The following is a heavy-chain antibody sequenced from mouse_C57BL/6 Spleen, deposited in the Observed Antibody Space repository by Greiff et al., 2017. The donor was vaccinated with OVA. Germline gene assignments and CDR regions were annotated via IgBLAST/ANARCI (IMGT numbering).Heavy chain of an antibody. Sequence: QVHVKQPGAELVKPGASVKMSCKASGYTFTSYWITWVKQRPGQGLEWIGDIYPGSGSTNYNEKFKSKATLTVDTSSSTAYMQLSSLTAEDSAVYYCAKGYDGYPYYFDYWGQGTTLTVSS. D-gene: IGHD2-3*01. J-gene: IGHJ2*01. CDR1: GYTFTSYW. V-gene: IGHV1-55*01. CDR2: IYPGSGST. CDR3: AKGYDGYPYYFDY.